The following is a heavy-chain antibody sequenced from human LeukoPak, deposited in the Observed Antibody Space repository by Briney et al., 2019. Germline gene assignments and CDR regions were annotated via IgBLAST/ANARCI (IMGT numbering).Heavy chain of an antibody. CDR3: AGPGGYFDWLPYGY. CDR2: IRTSGNN. D-gene: IGHD3-9*01. Sequence: SETLSLTCTVSDVSMTNYYWSWIRQPAGKGLEWIGRIRTSGNNNYNPSLASRVTMSVDTTKKQVSLKLSSVTAADTAVYYCAGPGGYFDWLPYGYWGQGTLVTVSS. CDR1: DVSMTNYY. V-gene: IGHV4-4*07. J-gene: IGHJ4*02.